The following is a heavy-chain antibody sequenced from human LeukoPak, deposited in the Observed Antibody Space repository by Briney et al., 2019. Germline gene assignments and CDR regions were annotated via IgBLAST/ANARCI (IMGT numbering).Heavy chain of an antibody. Sequence: SETLSLTCTVSGGSISSYYWGWIRQPAGKGLEWIGRIYTSGSTNYNPSLKSRVTMSVDTSKNQFSLKLSSVTAADTAVYYCARVPPVRRSGDRFDPWGQGTLVTVSS. D-gene: IGHD2-21*02. CDR2: IYTSGST. CDR3: ARVPPVRRSGDRFDP. CDR1: GGSISSYY. J-gene: IGHJ5*02. V-gene: IGHV4-4*07.